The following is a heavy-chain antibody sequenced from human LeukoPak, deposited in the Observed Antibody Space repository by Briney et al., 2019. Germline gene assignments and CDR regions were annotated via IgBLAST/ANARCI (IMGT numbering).Heavy chain of an antibody. CDR1: GFTFGTYW. Sequence: GGSLRLSCVASGFTFGTYWMTWVRQAPGMGLEWVANIKEDGSEKYYVDSVKGRFTISRDNAKNSLFLQMNSLRAEDTAVYYCARDSSTYAGPPDYWGQGTLVTVSS. D-gene: IGHD2-2*01. CDR2: IKEDGSEK. J-gene: IGHJ4*02. V-gene: IGHV3-7*01. CDR3: ARDSSTYAGPPDY.